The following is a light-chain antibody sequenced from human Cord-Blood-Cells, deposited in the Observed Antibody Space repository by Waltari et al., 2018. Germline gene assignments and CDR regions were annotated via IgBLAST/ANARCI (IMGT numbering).Light chain of an antibody. Sequence: EIVMTHSPATLSVSPGARHTPSCRASQSVNSNIAWYQQKPGHAPRLLIYGASTRATGIPARFSGSGSGTEFTLTISSLQSEDFAVYYCQQYKNWPWTFGQGTKVEIK. CDR2: GAS. V-gene: IGKV3-15*01. J-gene: IGKJ1*01. CDR3: QQYKNWPWT. CDR1: QSVNSN.